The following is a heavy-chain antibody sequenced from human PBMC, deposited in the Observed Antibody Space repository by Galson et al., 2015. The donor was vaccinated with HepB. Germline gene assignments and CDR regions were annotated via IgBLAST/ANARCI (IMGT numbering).Heavy chain of an antibody. V-gene: IGHV1-46*01. D-gene: IGHD3-3*01. J-gene: IGHJ3*02. CDR3: AREQSSDFWSGYYSNGDAFDI. CDR1: GYTFTSYY. CDR2: INPSGGST. Sequence: SCKASGYTFTSYYMHWVRQAPGQGLEWMGIINPSGGSTSYAQKFQGRVTMTRDTSTSTVYMELSSLRSEDTAVYYCAREQSSDFWSGYYSNGDAFDIWGQGTMVTVSS.